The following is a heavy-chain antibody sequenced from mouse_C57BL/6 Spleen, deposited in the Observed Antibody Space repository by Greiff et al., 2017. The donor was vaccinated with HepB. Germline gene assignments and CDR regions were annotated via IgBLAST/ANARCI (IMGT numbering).Heavy chain of an antibody. CDR3: ARDYYGSSPYFDV. J-gene: IGHJ1*03. V-gene: IGHV1-7*01. CDR1: GYTFTSYW. CDR2: INPSSGYT. D-gene: IGHD1-1*01. Sequence: VQLQQSGAELAKPGASVKLSCKASGYTFTSYWMHWVKQRPGQGLEWIGYINPSSGYTKYNQKFKDKATLTADKSSSTAYMQLSSLTYEDSAVYYCARDYYGSSPYFDVWGTGTTVTVSS.